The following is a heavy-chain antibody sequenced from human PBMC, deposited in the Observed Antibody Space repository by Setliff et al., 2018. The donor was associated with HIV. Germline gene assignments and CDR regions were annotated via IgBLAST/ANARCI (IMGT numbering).Heavy chain of an antibody. J-gene: IGHJ4*02. D-gene: IGHD6-25*01. CDR3: ARYSPRGYTLTGPY. V-gene: IGHV4-34*01. CDR2: INHSGST. CDR1: GGSLSGYY. Sequence: SETLSLTCAVYGGSLSGYYWSWIRQPPGKGLEWIGEINHSGSTNYKPSLKSRVTMSVDTSKNQFSLKLTSVTAADTAVYYCARYSPRGYTLTGPYWGQGTLVTVSS.